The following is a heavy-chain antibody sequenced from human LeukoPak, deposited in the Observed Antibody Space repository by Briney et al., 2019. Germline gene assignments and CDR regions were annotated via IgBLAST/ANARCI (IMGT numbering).Heavy chain of an antibody. Sequence: PSETLSLTCAVSGYSISSGYYWGWIRQPPGKGLEWIGSIYHSGSTYYNPSLKSRVTISVDTPKNQFSLKLSSVTAADTAVYYCASRSDYDLYYYYYMDVWGKGTTVTVSS. V-gene: IGHV4-38-2*01. CDR3: ASRSDYDLYYYYYMDV. CDR2: IYHSGST. D-gene: IGHD3-3*01. CDR1: GYSISSGYY. J-gene: IGHJ6*03.